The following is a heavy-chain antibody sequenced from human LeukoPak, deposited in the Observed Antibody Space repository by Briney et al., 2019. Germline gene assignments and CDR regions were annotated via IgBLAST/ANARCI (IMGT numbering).Heavy chain of an antibody. V-gene: IGHV3-48*01. Sequence: GGSLRLSCAASGFTFSNYSMNWVRQAPGKGLEWVSYISSSSTIYYADSVKGRFTISRDNAKNSLYLQMNSLRAEDTAVYYCARGGSNGSMIYWGQGTLVTVS. J-gene: IGHJ4*02. D-gene: IGHD2-8*01. CDR2: ISSSSTI. CDR1: GFTFSNYS. CDR3: ARGGSNGSMIY.